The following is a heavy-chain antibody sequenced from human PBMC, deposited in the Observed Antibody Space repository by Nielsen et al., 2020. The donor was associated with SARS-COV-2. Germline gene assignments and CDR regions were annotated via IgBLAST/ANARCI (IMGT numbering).Heavy chain of an antibody. V-gene: IGHV4-59*01. CDR2: IYYSGST. D-gene: IGHD3-16*02. Sequence: WIRQPPGKGLEWIGYIYYSGSTNYNPSLKSRVTISVDTSKNQFSLKLSSVTAAGTAVYYCATGQVAYYDYVWGSYPTPYYFDYWGQGTLVTVSS. J-gene: IGHJ4*02. CDR3: ATGQVAYYDYVWGSYPTPYYFDY.